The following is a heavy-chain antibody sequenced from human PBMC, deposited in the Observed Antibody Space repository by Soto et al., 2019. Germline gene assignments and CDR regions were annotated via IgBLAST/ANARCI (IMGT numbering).Heavy chain of an antibody. CDR2: IYHSGST. CDR3: ARGVYYGSGTYSQYFDS. J-gene: IGHJ4*02. V-gene: IGHV4-38-2*01. D-gene: IGHD3-10*01. CDR1: GYSISSGYY. Sequence: SETLSLTCAVSGYSISSGYYWGWIRQPPGKGLEWIGTIYHSGSTYYNPSLKSRVTISVDTSQNQFSLKMGSVTAADTAVYYCARGVYYGSGTYSQYFDSWGQGTLVTVSS.